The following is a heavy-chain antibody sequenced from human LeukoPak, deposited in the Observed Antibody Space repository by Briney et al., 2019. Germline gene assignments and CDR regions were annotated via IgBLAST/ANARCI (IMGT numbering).Heavy chain of an antibody. J-gene: IGHJ4*02. D-gene: IGHD2-21*02. V-gene: IGHV3-23*01. Sequence: PGGSLSLSCAASGFNFANHAMSWVRPTPGKGLEWVSAISGGGDITYYADSVTGRFTISRDNSKDTLFLQMHSLRPGDTAVYYCVREDTPATANYWGQGTLVTISS. CDR2: ISGGGDIT. CDR1: GFNFANHA. CDR3: VREDTPATANY.